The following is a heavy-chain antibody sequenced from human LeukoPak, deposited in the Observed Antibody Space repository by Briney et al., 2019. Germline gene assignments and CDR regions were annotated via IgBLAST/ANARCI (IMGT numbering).Heavy chain of an antibody. CDR1: GYSFTSYW. CDR3: ARHGSSSWYSNHAFDI. CDR2: IYPGDSDT. D-gene: IGHD6-13*01. Sequence: GESLKISCKGSGYSFTSYWIGWVRQMPGKGVEWMGIIYPGDSDTRYGPSFQGQVTISADKSISTAYLQWSSLEASDTAMYYCARHGSSSWYSNHAFDIWGQGTMVTVSS. J-gene: IGHJ3*02. V-gene: IGHV5-51*01.